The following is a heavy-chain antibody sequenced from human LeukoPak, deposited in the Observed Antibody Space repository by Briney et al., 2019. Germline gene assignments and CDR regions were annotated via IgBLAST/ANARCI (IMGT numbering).Heavy chain of an antibody. D-gene: IGHD6-19*01. CDR3: ARDSSGWDNFDY. V-gene: IGHV1-46*01. J-gene: IGHJ4*02. Sequence: GASVRVSCKASGYTFTTYYIHWVRQAPGQGLEWMGVINPSGGSTTYAQRFQGRVTMTRDTSTSTVYMELSSLRSEDTAVYYCARDSSGWDNFDYWGQGTLVTVSS. CDR2: INPSGGST. CDR1: GYTFTTYY.